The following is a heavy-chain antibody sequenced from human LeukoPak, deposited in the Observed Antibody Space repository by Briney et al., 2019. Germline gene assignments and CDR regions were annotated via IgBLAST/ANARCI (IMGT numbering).Heavy chain of an antibody. Sequence: PGGSLRLSCAASGFTFSSYAMHWVRQAPGRGLEWVAVISYDGSNKYYADSVKGRFTISRDNSKNTLYLQMNSLRAEDTAVYYCARAPILEWYPGYFDYWGQGTLVTVSS. CDR2: ISYDGSNK. CDR3: ARAPILEWYPGYFDY. V-gene: IGHV3-30-3*01. J-gene: IGHJ4*02. D-gene: IGHD3-3*01. CDR1: GFTFSSYA.